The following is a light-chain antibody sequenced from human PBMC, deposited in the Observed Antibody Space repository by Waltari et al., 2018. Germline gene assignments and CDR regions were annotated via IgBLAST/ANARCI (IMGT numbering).Light chain of an antibody. CDR1: SSDVGSYNL. V-gene: IGLV2-23*01. J-gene: IGLJ3*02. CDR2: EDN. Sequence: QSALTQPASVSGSPGQSITISCTGTSSDVGSYNLVSWYQQHPGKAPKLMIYEDNKRPVGVSNRFAGSKSGNTASLTISGLQAEDEADYYCCSYAGSAIWVFGGGTKLTVL. CDR3: CSYAGSAIWV.